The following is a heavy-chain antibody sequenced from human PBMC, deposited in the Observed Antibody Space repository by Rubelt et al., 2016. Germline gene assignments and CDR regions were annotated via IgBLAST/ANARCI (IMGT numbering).Heavy chain of an antibody. CDR3: ATGRNYYGMDV. CDR1: GYTLTELS. V-gene: IGHV1-24*01. CDR2: FDPEDGET. Sequence: QVQLVQSGAEVKKPGASVKVSCKVSGYTLTELSMHWVRQAPGKGLEWMGGFDPEDGETIYAQKFQGRGTMTEEKSTDTAYMELSRLRSEDTAVYYCATGRNYYGMDVWGQGTTVTVSS. J-gene: IGHJ6*02.